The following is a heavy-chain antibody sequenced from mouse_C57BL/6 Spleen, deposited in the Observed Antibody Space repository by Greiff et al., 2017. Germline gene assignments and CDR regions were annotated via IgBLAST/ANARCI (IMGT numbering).Heavy chain of an antibody. Sequence: QVQLQQPGAELVMPGASVKLSCKASGYTFTSYWMHWVKQRPGQGLEWIGELDPSDSYTNYNQKFKGKSTLTVDKSSSTAYMQLSSLTSEDSAVYYCARWGVDYCDYWGQGTTLTVSS. CDR2: LDPSDSYT. CDR1: GYTFTSYW. V-gene: IGHV1-69*01. D-gene: IGHD1-3*01. CDR3: ARWGVDYCDY. J-gene: IGHJ2*01.